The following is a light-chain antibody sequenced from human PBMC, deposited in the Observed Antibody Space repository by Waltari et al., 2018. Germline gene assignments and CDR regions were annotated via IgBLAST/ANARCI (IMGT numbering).Light chain of an antibody. CDR2: GVS. CDR1: SSDVGGYNS. J-gene: IGLJ1*01. V-gene: IGLV2-11*01. Sequence: QSALTQPRSVSGSPGPSVTISCTGTSSDVGGYNSVSWYQQHPGKAPKLRIDGVSKRPSGVPDRFSGSKSGNTASLTISGLQAEDEAEYYCCSYAGSYSYVFGTGTKVTVL. CDR3: CSYAGSYSYV.